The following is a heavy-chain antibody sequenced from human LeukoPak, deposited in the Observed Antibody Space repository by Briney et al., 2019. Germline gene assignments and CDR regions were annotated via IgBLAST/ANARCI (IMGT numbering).Heavy chain of an antibody. CDR3: AIMHPYYDGRGYWVQ. V-gene: IGHV3-23*01. CDR2: ISISGGST. D-gene: IGHD3-22*01. Sequence: GVSQRLSGADSGISISSNALRSVRQDQGKGLEWVSGISISGGSTSYADSVKGRFTISRDNPRNTLYMETNSLRAEDTALYYCAIMHPYYDGRGYWVQWGQGTLVTVSS. CDR1: GISISSNA. J-gene: IGHJ4*02.